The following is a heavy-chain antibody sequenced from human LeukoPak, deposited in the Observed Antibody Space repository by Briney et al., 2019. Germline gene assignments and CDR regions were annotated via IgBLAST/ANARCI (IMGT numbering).Heavy chain of an antibody. CDR2: IKQDGSEK. CDR3: ARHRGISTRDFED. Sequence: GRSLRLSCTASGFTFGDYTMSWFRQAPGKGLEWVANIKQDGSEKYYVDSVKGRFTISRDNAKNSLYLQMNSLRAEDTAVYYCARHRGISTRDFEDWGQGTLVTVSS. D-gene: IGHD3-16*01. CDR1: GFTFGDYT. J-gene: IGHJ4*02. V-gene: IGHV3-7*03.